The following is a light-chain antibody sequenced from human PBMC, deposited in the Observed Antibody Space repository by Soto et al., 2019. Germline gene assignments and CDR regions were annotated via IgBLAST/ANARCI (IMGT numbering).Light chain of an antibody. CDR2: DVT. CDR3: FSYAGYYTLL. V-gene: IGLV2-11*01. Sequence: QLVLTQPRSVSGSPGQSVTISCTGTSSDVGTYNYVSWYQQHPGKAPKLMIYDVTKRPSGVPDRFSGSKSASTASLTISGLQAEDEADYYCFSYAGYYTLLFGGGTKLTVL. CDR1: SSDVGTYNY. J-gene: IGLJ2*01.